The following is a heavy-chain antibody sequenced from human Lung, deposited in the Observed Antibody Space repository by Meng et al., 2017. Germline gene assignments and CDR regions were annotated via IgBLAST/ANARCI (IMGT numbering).Heavy chain of an antibody. V-gene: IGHV4-30-4*01. J-gene: IGHJ5*02. D-gene: IGHD3-10*01. CDR3: ARGGGFGELGSPWFDP. CDR1: GGSISRGDYY. Sequence: QLQLQASGPGLVKPSETLSLTCTVSGGSISRGDYYWSWIRQPPGKGLEWIGYIFYTGSTYYNPFLRSRFRISLGTSKNQFSLRLTSVTAADTAVYYCARGGGFGELGSPWFDPWGQGTLVTVSS. CDR2: IFYTGST.